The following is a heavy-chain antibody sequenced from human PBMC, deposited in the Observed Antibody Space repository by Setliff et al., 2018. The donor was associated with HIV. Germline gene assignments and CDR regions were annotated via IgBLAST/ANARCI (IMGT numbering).Heavy chain of an antibody. D-gene: IGHD3-10*01. CDR1: GYTFTSYD. J-gene: IGHJ4*02. Sequence: ASVKVSCKASGYTFTSYDINWVRQATGQGLEWMGWMNPNSGNTGYAQKFQGRVTITRNTSISTAYMELRSLRSDDTAVYYCARDLGFGYYYRSGSVYFDYWGQGTLVTVSS. CDR3: ARDLGFGYYYRSGSVYFDY. V-gene: IGHV1-8*03. CDR2: MNPNSGNT.